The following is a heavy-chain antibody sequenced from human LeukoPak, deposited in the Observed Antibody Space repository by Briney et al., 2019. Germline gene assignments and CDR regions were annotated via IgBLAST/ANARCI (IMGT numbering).Heavy chain of an antibody. CDR1: GFTFSSYA. Sequence: YPGRSLRLSCAASGFTFSSYAMHWVRQAPGKGLEWVAVISYDGSNKYYADSVKGRFTISRDNSKNTLYLQMNSLRAEDTAVYYCARDGMVRGVIGIYYYYMDVWGKGTTVTVSS. J-gene: IGHJ6*03. CDR2: ISYDGSNK. V-gene: IGHV3-30*01. CDR3: ARDGMVRGVIGIYYYYMDV. D-gene: IGHD3-10*01.